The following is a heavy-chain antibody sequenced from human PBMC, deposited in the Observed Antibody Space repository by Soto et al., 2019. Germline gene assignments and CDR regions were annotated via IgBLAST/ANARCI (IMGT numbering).Heavy chain of an antibody. CDR3: ARANYDSSGYRVDP. CDR1: GGTFSSYA. J-gene: IGHJ5*02. D-gene: IGHD3-22*01. V-gene: IGHV1-69*01. CDR2: IIPIFGTA. Sequence: QVQLVQSGAEVKKPGSSVKVSCKASGGTFSSYATSWVRQAPGQGLEWMGGIIPIFGTANYAQKCQGRVTITADESTSTAYMELSSLRSEDTAVYDCARANYDSSGYRVDPWGQGTLVTVSS.